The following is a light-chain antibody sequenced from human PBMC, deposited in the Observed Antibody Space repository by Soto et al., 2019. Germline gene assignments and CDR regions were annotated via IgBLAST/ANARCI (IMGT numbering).Light chain of an antibody. CDR1: SSDVGGYNY. Sequence: QSALTQPASVSGSPGQSITISCTGTSSDVGGYNYVSWYQQHPGKAPKLMIYDVSNRPSGVSNRFSGSKSGNTACLTISGLQAEYEADYYCSSYTSSSSVVFGGGTKLTVL. J-gene: IGLJ2*01. CDR3: SSYTSSSSVV. V-gene: IGLV2-14*01. CDR2: DVS.